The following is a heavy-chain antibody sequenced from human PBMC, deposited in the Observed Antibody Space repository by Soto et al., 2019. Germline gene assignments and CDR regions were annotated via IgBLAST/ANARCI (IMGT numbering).Heavy chain of an antibody. Sequence: GGSLRLSCAASGFTFSSYGMHWVRQAPGKGLEWVAVIWYDGSNKYYADSVKGRFTISRDNSKNTLYLQMNSLRAEDTAVYYCARENDEGYCSSTSCYSLISWGQGTLVTVSS. D-gene: IGHD2-2*02. V-gene: IGHV3-33*01. J-gene: IGHJ5*02. CDR3: ARENDEGYCSSTSCYSLIS. CDR2: IWYDGSNK. CDR1: GFTFSSYG.